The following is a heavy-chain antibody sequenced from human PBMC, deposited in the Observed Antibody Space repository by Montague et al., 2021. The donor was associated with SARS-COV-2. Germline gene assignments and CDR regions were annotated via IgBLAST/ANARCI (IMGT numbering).Heavy chain of an antibody. D-gene: IGHD3-9*01. Sequence: PALVNPTQTLTLTCTFSGFSLSTSGMRASWVRHPPGKALEWLARIDWXDDKFYSTSLKTRLTISKDTSKNQVVLTMTNMDPVDTATYYCARSYYDILTAYYTPIDHWAQGTLVPVSS. CDR2: IDWXDDK. CDR1: GFSLSTSGMR. CDR3: ARSYYDILTAYYTPIDH. V-gene: IGHV2-70*04. J-gene: IGHJ4*02.